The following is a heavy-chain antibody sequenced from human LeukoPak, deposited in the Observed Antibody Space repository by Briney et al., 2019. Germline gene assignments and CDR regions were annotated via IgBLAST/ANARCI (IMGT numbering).Heavy chain of an antibody. CDR2: INPNSGGT. V-gene: IGHV1-2*02. J-gene: IGHJ6*03. D-gene: IGHD2-15*01. Sequence: ASVKVSCKASGYTFTGYYMHWVRQAPGQGLEWMGWINPNSGGTNYAQKFQGRVTMTRDTSISTAYMELSRLRSDDTAVYYCAIVAPIYYYCSGGSCYTAYYYYYMDVWGKGTTVTVSS. CDR3: AIVAPIYYYCSGGSCYTAYYYYYMDV. CDR1: GYTFTGYY.